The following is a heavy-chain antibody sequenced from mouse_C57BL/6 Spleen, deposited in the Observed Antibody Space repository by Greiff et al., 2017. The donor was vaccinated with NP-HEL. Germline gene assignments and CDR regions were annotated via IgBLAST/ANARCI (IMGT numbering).Heavy chain of an antibody. Sequence: VQLVESGAELVRPGASVTLSCKASGYTFTDYEMHWVKQTPVHGLEWIGAIDPETGGTAYNQKFKGKAILTADKSSSTAYMELRSLTSEDSAVYYCTKLFFAYWGQGTLVTVSA. CDR2: IDPETGGT. V-gene: IGHV1-15*01. CDR3: TKLFFAY. J-gene: IGHJ3*01. CDR1: GYTFTDYE.